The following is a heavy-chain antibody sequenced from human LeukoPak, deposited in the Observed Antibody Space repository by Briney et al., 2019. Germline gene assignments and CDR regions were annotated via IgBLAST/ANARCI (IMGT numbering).Heavy chain of an antibody. V-gene: IGHV4-39*07. J-gene: IGHJ5*02. CDR2: IYYSGST. D-gene: IGHD3/OR15-3a*01. Sequence: SETLSLTCTVSGGSISSSSYYWGWIRQPPGKGLEWIGSIYYSGSTYYNLSLKSRVTISVDTSKNQFSLKLSSVTAADTAVYYCARVSPIWTGTNWFDPWGQGTLVTVSS. CDR1: GGSISSSSYY. CDR3: ARVSPIWTGTNWFDP.